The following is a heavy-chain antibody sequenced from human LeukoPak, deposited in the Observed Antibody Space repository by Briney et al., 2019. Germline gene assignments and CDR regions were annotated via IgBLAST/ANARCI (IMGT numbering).Heavy chain of an antibody. CDR3: ARVAVPMRVRGYDY. D-gene: IGHD6-19*01. Sequence: ASVKVSCKASGYTFTSYDINWVRQATGQGLEWMGWMNPNSGNTGYAQKFQGRVTMTRNTSISTAYMELSSLRSEGTAVYYCARVAVPMRVRGYDYWGQGTLVTVSS. CDR2: MNPNSGNT. CDR1: GYTFTSYD. J-gene: IGHJ4*02. V-gene: IGHV1-8*01.